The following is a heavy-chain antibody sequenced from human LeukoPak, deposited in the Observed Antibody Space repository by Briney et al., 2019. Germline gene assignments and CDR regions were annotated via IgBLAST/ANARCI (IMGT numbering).Heavy chain of an antibody. CDR1: GGSFSGYY. CDR2: INHSGST. J-gene: IGHJ4*02. D-gene: IGHD3-3*01. Sequence: SETLSLTSAVYGGSFSGYYWSWIRQPPGKGLEWIGEINHSGSTNYNPSLKSRVTISVDTSKNQFSLKLSSVTAADTAVYYCARGVRFDFWSGYYLTFGFDYWGQGTLVTVSS. V-gene: IGHV4-34*01. CDR3: ARGVRFDFWSGYYLTFGFDY.